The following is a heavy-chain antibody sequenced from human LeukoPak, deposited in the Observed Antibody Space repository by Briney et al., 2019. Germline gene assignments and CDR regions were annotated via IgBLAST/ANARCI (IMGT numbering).Heavy chain of an antibody. CDR1: RFTFSSYA. CDR2: ISASGGST. J-gene: IGHJ3*02. D-gene: IGHD1-26*01. Sequence: PGGSLRLSCAASRFTFSSYAVSWVRQAPGKGLEWVSTISASGGSTYYADSVKGRFTISRDNSKNTVYLQMNSLRAEDTAVYYCAKSYSGSRGAFDIWGQGTMVTVSS. V-gene: IGHV3-23*01. CDR3: AKSYSGSRGAFDI.